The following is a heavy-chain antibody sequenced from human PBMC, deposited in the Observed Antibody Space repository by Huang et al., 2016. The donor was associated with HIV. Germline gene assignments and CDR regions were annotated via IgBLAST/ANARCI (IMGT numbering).Heavy chain of an antibody. Sequence: QVQLVASGGGVVQPGGSLGLSCAASGFTFSTYGMHWVRQAPGKGLEWLAFIRYDGRNRYEVNSVKGRFTISRDNSKNALFLQMNSLRAEDTAVYYCAKEYQDWFDPWGQGTLVTVSS. CDR2: IRYDGRNR. CDR3: AKEYQDWFDP. CDR1: GFTFSTYG. V-gene: IGHV3-30*02. J-gene: IGHJ5*01.